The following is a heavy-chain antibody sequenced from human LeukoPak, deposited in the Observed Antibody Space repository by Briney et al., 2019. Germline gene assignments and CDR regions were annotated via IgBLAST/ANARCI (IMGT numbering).Heavy chain of an antibody. CDR3: ARLRWGGLYYFDS. Sequence: GGSLRLTCAVSGFTFSDYWMHWARQAPGKGLVGVSRINSDGRITSYADSVKGRFTISRDNAKNTLYLQMNSLRAEDTAVYYCARLRWGGLYYFDSWGQGTLVTVSS. CDR2: INSDGRIT. D-gene: IGHD3-16*01. J-gene: IGHJ4*02. V-gene: IGHV3-74*01. CDR1: GFTFSDYW.